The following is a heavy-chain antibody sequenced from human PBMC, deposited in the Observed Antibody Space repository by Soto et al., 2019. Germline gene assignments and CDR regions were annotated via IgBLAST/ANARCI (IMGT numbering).Heavy chain of an antibody. J-gene: IGHJ4*02. CDR2: IIPIFGTA. D-gene: IGHD5-18*01. Sequence: SVKVSCKASGGTFSSYAISWVRQAPGQGLEWMGGIIPIFGTANYAQKFQGRVTITADESTSTAYMELSSLRSEDTAVYYCARQAPGSGYSYGGDYWGQGTLVTVSS. CDR3: ARQAPGSGYSYGGDY. V-gene: IGHV1-69*13. CDR1: GGTFSSYA.